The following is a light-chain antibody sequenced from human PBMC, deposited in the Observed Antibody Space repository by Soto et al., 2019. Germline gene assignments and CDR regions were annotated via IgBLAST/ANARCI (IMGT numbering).Light chain of an antibody. CDR3: QQYGNSPNT. Sequence: EIVITQSPATLSVSPGERAPPSCRASQSVSSNLAWYQQKPGQAPRLLIYGASSRAAGIPDRVVGSGSGTDFTLTINRLESGDSAVYYCQQYGNSPNTFGQGTRLEIK. CDR1: QSVSSN. CDR2: GAS. J-gene: IGKJ5*01. V-gene: IGKV3-20*01.